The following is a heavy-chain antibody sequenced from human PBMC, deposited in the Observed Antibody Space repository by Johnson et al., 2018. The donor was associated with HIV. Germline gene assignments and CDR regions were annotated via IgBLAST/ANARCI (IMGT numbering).Heavy chain of an antibody. Sequence: VQLVESGGGLVKPGGSLRLSCAASGFIFSDYYMSWIRQAPGKGLEWVSVIYSGGSPYYADSVPGRFTISRDNSKNTLYLQMNSLRVEDTAVYYCASSYSESDAFDIWGQGTMVTVSS. V-gene: IGHV3-66*01. D-gene: IGHD3-10*01. CDR2: IYSGGSP. CDR1: GFIFSDYY. J-gene: IGHJ3*02. CDR3: ASSYSESDAFDI.